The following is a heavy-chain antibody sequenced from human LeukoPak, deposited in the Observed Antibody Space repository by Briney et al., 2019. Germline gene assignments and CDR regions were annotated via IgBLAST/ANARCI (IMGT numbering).Heavy chain of an antibody. CDR2: IYYSGST. D-gene: IGHD5-12*01. V-gene: IGHV4-30-4*01. CDR3: ARQYSGYEDFDY. J-gene: IGHJ4*02. CDR1: GGSISSGDYY. Sequence: TTSQTLSLTCTVSGGSISSGDYYWSWIRQPPGKGLEWIGYIYYSGSTYYNPSLKSRVTISVGTSKNQFSLKLSSVTAADTAVYYCARQYSGYEDFDYWGQGTLVTVSS.